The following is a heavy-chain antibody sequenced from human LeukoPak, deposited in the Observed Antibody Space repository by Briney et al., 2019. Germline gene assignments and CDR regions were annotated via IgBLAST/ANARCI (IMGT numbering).Heavy chain of an antibody. CDR3: ARDRGYSYGPDDY. V-gene: IGHV3-21*01. Sequence: GGSLRLSCAASGFTFSSYSMNWVRQAPGQGLEWVSSISSSSSYIYYADSVKGRFTISRDNAKNSLYLQMNSLRAEDTAVYYCARDRGYSYGPDDYWGQGTLVTVSS. D-gene: IGHD5-18*01. J-gene: IGHJ4*02. CDR2: ISSSSSYI. CDR1: GFTFSSYS.